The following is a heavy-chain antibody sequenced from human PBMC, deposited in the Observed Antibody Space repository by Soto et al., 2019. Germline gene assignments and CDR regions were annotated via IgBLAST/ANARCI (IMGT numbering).Heavy chain of an antibody. CDR3: ARGAGNYAFDI. J-gene: IGHJ3*02. Sequence: HPGGSLRLSCAASGFTFSSYGMHWVRQAPGEGLEWVAVIWYDGSNKYYADSVKGRFTISRDNSKNTLYLQMNSLRAEDTAVYYCARGAGNYAFDIWGQGTMVTVSS. CDR2: IWYDGSNK. V-gene: IGHV3-33*01. CDR1: GFTFSSYG. D-gene: IGHD6-13*01.